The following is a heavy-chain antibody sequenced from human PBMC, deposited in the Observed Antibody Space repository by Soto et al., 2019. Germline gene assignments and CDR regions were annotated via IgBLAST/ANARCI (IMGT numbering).Heavy chain of an antibody. CDR1: GYTFTSYA. Sequence: ASVKVSCNASGYTFTSYAMHLVRQAPGRRLEWMGWINAGNGNTKYSQKFQGRVTITRDTSASTAYMELSSLRSEDTAVYYCARGTRYCSSTSCTAFDYWGQGTLVTVSS. CDR2: INAGNGNT. D-gene: IGHD2-2*01. CDR3: ARGTRYCSSTSCTAFDY. J-gene: IGHJ4*02. V-gene: IGHV1-3*01.